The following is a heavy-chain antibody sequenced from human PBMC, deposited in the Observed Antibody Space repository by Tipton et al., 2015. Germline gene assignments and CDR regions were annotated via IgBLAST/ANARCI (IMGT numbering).Heavy chain of an antibody. CDR1: GDSISRYS. D-gene: IGHD2-15*01. J-gene: IGHJ5*02. Sequence: TLSLTCTVSGDSISRYSWSWIRQPAGKGLEWIGSVSYSGSTKYNPSLQSRVIILVDMSKNQFSLKLNSVTAADTAMYYCARDNYRGYCPGESCFNWFDPWGQGTLVTVSS. CDR2: VSYSGST. V-gene: IGHV4-59*01. CDR3: ARDNYRGYCPGESCFNWFDP.